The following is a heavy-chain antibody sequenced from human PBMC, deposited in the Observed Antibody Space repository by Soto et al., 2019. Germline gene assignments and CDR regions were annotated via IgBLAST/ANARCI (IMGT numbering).Heavy chain of an antibody. J-gene: IGHJ4*02. Sequence: EVRLLESGGGLVQPGGSLRLSCTASGFTFSSHAMTWVRQAPGKGLEWVSGLSDSGGSTYYADSVKDRFTISRDNSMNTLYLQMNTLRAEDTAVYYCAKVSSSWYAGFFDLWGQGTLVTVSS. V-gene: IGHV3-23*01. CDR1: GFTFSSHA. CDR3: AKVSSSWYAGFFDL. D-gene: IGHD6-13*01. CDR2: LSDSGGST.